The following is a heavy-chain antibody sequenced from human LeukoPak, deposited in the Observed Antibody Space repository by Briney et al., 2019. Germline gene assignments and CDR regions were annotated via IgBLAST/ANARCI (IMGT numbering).Heavy chain of an antibody. D-gene: IGHD7-27*01. Sequence: ASVTVSCKASGYTFTSYDINWVRHATGQGLEWMGWMSPNSGDTGYAQKFQGRVTMTRDTSISTAYMELTSLRSEDTAIYYCARGPPNWGFDFWGQGALVTVSS. CDR3: ARGPPNWGFDF. J-gene: IGHJ4*02. CDR1: GYTFTSYD. V-gene: IGHV1-8*01. CDR2: MSPNSGDT.